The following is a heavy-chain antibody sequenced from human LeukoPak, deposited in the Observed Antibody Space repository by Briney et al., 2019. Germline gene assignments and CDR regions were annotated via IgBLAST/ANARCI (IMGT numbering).Heavy chain of an antibody. V-gene: IGHV4-39*01. CDR1: GGSISSSSYY. D-gene: IGHD6-13*01. CDR3: ARHEYVAAAAWYFDY. Sequence: KPSETLSLTCTVSGGSISSSSYYWGWIRQPPGKGLEWIGSIYYGGSTYYNPSLKSRVTISVDTSKNQFSLKLSSVTAADTAVYYCARHEYVAAAAWYFDYWGQGTLVTVSS. CDR2: IYYGGST. J-gene: IGHJ4*02.